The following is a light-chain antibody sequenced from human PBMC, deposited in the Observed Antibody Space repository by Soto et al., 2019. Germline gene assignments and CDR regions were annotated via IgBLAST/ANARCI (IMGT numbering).Light chain of an antibody. J-gene: IGKJ1*01. V-gene: IGKV3-20*01. CDR1: QSVSSSY. CDR3: QQYGSSPET. CDR2: GAS. Sequence: EIVLTQSPGTLSLSPGEIATLSCRASQSVSSSYLAWYQQKPGQALRLLIYGASSRPTGIPDRFSGSGSGTDFTLIISRLEPEDFAMYYCQQYGSSPETFGQGTKVEIK.